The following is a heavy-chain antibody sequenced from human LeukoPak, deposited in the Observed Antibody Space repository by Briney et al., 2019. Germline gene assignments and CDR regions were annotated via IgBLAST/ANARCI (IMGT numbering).Heavy chain of an antibody. J-gene: IGHJ4*02. D-gene: IGHD4-17*01. CDR2: IYYSGST. CDR1: GGSISSYY. CDR3: ATWVTTQGPPDY. V-gene: IGHV4-59*08. Sequence: SETLSLTCTVSGGSISSYYWSWIRQPPGKGLEWIGYIYYSGSTNYNPSLKSRVTISVDTSKNQFSLKLSSVTAADTAVYYCATWVTTQGPPDYWGQGTLITVSS.